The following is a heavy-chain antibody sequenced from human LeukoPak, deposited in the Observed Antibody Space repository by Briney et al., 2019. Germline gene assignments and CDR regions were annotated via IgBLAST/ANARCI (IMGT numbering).Heavy chain of an antibody. CDR3: AKDRNGAATGTTVTAYYYGMDV. D-gene: IGHD4-17*01. Sequence: PGGSLRLSCAASGFTFSSYSMNWVRQAPGKGLEWVAVISYDGSNKYYADSVKGRFTISRDNSKNTLYLQMNSLRAEDTAVYYCAKDRNGAATGTTVTAYYYGMDVWGQGTTVTVSS. CDR1: GFTFSSYS. J-gene: IGHJ6*02. V-gene: IGHV3-30*18. CDR2: ISYDGSNK.